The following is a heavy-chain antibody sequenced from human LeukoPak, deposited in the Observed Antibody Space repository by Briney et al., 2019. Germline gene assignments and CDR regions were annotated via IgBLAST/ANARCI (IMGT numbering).Heavy chain of an antibody. CDR3: ARSDCSGGSCYLTLDY. CDR1: GGSFSGYY. J-gene: IGHJ4*02. V-gene: IGHV4-34*01. CDR2: INHSGST. Sequence: PSETLSLTCAVYGGSFSGYYWSWIRQPPGKGLEWIGEINHSGSTNYNPSLKSRVTISVDTSKNQFSLKLSSVPAADTAVYYCARSDCSGGSCYLTLDYWGQGTLVTVSS. D-gene: IGHD2-15*01.